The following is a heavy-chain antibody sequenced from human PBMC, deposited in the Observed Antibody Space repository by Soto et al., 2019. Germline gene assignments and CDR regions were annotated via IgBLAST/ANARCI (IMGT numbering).Heavy chain of an antibody. CDR3: ARDASYYSLWSGYYPSRNGMDV. D-gene: IGHD3-3*01. V-gene: IGHV3-33*01. J-gene: IGHJ6*02. CDR1: GFTFSSFG. Sequence: GGSLRLSCAASGFTFSSFGMHWVRQAPGKGLEWVSLIWYDGSKXXXXXXXXXXFTISRDNSRNTVYLQMNSLRADDTAVYYCARDASYYSLWSGYYPSRNGMDVWGQGTTVTVSS. CDR2: IWYDGSKX.